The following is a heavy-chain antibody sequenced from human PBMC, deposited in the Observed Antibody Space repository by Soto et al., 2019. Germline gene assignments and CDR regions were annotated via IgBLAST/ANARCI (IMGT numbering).Heavy chain of an antibody. J-gene: IGHJ4*02. CDR1: GGTFSSYA. V-gene: IGHV1-69*13. CDR3: ARDLGVPGVNY. D-gene: IGHD3-16*01. Sequence: ASVKVSCKASGGTFSSYAISWVRQAPGQGLECMGGIIPIFGTANYAQKFQGRVTITADESTSTAYMELSSLRSEDTAVYYCARDLGVPGVNYWGQGTLVTVSS. CDR2: IIPIFGTA.